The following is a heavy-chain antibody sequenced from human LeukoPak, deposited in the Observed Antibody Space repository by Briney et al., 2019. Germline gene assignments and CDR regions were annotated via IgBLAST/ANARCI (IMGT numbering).Heavy chain of an antibody. V-gene: IGHV1-69*13. Sequence: GASVKVSCKASGGTFSSYAISWVRQAPGQGLEWMGGIIPIFGTANYAQKFQGRVTITADESTSTAYMELSSLRSEDTAVYYCARDRGGYEFFDSWGQGVLVTVSS. J-gene: IGHJ4*02. CDR2: IIPIFGTA. D-gene: IGHD5-12*01. CDR1: GGTFSSYA. CDR3: ARDRGGYEFFDS.